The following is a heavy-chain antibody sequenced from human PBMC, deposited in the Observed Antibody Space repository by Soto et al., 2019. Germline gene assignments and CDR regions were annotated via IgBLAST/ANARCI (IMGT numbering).Heavy chain of an antibody. J-gene: IGHJ4*02. CDR3: VTVNLVGAAYYFDY. V-gene: IGHV4-30-4*01. CDR1: GGSIRNGDYY. Sequence: TLSLTCTVSGGSIRNGDYYWGWIRQPPGKGLEWIGYVYYSGTTYSHPSLNSRVSISVDTSENQFSLRLTSVTAADTAVYYCVTVNLVGAAYYFDYWGPGTLVTVSS. CDR2: VYYSGTT. D-gene: IGHD1-26*01.